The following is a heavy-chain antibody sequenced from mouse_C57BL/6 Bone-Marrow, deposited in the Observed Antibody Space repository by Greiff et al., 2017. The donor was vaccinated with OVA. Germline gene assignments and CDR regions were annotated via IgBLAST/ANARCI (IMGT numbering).Heavy chain of an antibody. CDR3: AGGGGYDYHWYFDV. CDR2: IYPGNGDT. D-gene: IGHD2-4*01. J-gene: IGHJ1*03. Sequence: QVQLKESGAELVRPGASVKMSCKASGYTFTSYNMHWVKQTPRQGLEWIGAIYPGNGDTSYNQKFKGKATLTVDKSSSTAYMQLSSLTSEDSAVYFCAGGGGYDYHWYFDVWGTGTTVTVSS. V-gene: IGHV1-12*01. CDR1: GYTFTSYN.